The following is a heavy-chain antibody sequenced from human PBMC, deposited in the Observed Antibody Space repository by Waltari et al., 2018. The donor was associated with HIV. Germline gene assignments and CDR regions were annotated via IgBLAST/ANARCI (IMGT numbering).Heavy chain of an antibody. CDR1: GYTFTSYD. D-gene: IGHD3-16*01. V-gene: IGHV1-8*01. Sequence: QVQLVQSGAEVKKPGASVKVSCKASGYTFTSYDIKWVRQAPGQGLGWMGWMNPNSGNTGYAQKFQGRVTMTRNTSISTAYMELSSLRSEDTAVYYCARGSGGVEMAAAGWFDPWGQGTLVTVSS. CDR2: MNPNSGNT. CDR3: ARGSGGVEMAAAGWFDP. J-gene: IGHJ5*02.